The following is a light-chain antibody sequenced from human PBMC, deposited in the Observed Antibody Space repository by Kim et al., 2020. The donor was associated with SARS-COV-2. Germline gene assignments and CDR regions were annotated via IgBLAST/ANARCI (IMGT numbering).Light chain of an antibody. CDR3: QQYGTSPPYT. V-gene: IGKV3-20*01. CDR2: GAS. J-gene: IGKJ2*01. Sequence: PGERATLSCRASQSVTGSFLAWYQQKPGQAPRLLIHGASSRATGIPDRFSGSGSGTDFTLTISRLEPEDFAVYYCQQYGTSPPYTFGQGTKLEIK. CDR1: QSVTGSF.